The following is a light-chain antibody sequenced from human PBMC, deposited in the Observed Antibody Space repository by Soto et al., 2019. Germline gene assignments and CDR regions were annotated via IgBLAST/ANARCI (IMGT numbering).Light chain of an antibody. CDR1: SSDIGNYNL. V-gene: IGLV2-23*01. CDR3: CSDAGSPTPLDV. CDR2: EDN. Sequence: QSALTQPASVSGSPGQSITISCTGTSSDIGNYNLVSWYQQHPGKAPKLMIYEDNKRPSGVSSRFSGSKSGNTASLTISGLQAEDEADYYCCSDAGSPTPLDVFGTGTKLTVL. J-gene: IGLJ1*01.